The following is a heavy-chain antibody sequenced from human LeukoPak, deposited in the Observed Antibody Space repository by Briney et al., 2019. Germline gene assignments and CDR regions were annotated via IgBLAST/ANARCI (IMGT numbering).Heavy chain of an antibody. J-gene: IGHJ3*02. CDR1: GGSISSGGYY. D-gene: IGHD2-21*02. CDR3: ARVRYCGGDCYWDAFDI. Sequence: SETLSLTCTVSGGSISSGGYYWSWIRQPPGKGLEWIGYIYYSGSTNYNPSLKSRVTISVDTSKNQFSLKLSSVTAADTAVYYCARVRYCGGDCYWDAFDIWGQGTMVTVSS. V-gene: IGHV4-61*08. CDR2: IYYSGST.